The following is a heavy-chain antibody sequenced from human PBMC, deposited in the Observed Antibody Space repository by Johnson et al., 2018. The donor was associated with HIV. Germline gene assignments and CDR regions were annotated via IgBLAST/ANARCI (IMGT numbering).Heavy chain of an antibody. Sequence: VQLVESGGGLLPPGGSLKLSCAASGFTFSNAWMSWVRQAPGKGLEWVGRIKSKTDGGTTDYAAPVKGRFTISRDDSKNTLYLQMNSLRAEDTAVYYCARGGKRVMAAFDIWGQGTMVTVSS. CDR3: ARGGKRVMAAFDI. J-gene: IGHJ3*02. CDR2: IKSKTDGGTT. D-gene: IGHD3-16*01. V-gene: IGHV3-15*01. CDR1: GFTFSNAW.